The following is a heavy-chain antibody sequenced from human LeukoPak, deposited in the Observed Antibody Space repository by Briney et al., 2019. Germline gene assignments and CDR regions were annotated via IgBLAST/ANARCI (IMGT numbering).Heavy chain of an antibody. Sequence: GGSLRLSCAASGFTFSSYWMSWVRQAPGKGLEWVANIKQDGSEKYYVDSVKGRFTISRDNAKNSLYLQMNSLRAEDTAVYYCARGGGYCSGGSCYSGVLYMDVWGKGTTVTISS. CDR1: GFTFSSYW. V-gene: IGHV3-7*01. D-gene: IGHD2-15*01. CDR2: IKQDGSEK. J-gene: IGHJ6*03. CDR3: ARGGGYCSGGSCYSGVLYMDV.